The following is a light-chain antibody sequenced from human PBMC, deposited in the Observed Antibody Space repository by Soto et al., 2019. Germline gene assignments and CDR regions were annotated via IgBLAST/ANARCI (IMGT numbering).Light chain of an antibody. Sequence: EIVMTQSPATLSVSPGERATLSCRASQSVSKSLAWYQQKPGQAPRLLIYSASTRATGIPARFSGSGSETEFTLTISSLQSEDFAVSYCQQYNNWPPITFGQGTRLEIK. CDR1: QSVSKS. CDR2: SAS. V-gene: IGKV3-15*01. CDR3: QQYNNWPPIT. J-gene: IGKJ5*01.